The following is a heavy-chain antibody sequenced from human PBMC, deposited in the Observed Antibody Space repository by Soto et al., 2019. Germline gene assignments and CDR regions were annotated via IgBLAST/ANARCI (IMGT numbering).Heavy chain of an antibody. J-gene: IGHJ5*02. Sequence: GGSLRLSCAASVFTFSGSAMHWVRQASGKGLEWVGRIRSKANSYATAYAASVKGRFTISRDDSKNTAYLQMNSLKTEDTAVYYCSRGLLPYNWFDPWGQGTLVTVS. CDR2: IRSKANSYAT. CDR1: VFTFSGSA. CDR3: SRGLLPYNWFDP. V-gene: IGHV3-73*01. D-gene: IGHD2-21*02.